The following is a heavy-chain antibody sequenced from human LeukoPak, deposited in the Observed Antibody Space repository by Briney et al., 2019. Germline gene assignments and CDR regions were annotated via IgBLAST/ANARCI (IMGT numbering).Heavy chain of an antibody. V-gene: IGHV3-73*01. CDR1: GFTFSFSA. J-gene: IGHJ4*02. CDR2: IRGKANSYAT. CDR3: TTETSLYYFDY. D-gene: IGHD2-2*02. Sequence: PGGSLKLSCAASGFTFSFSAVHWVRQASGKGLEWVGRIRGKANSYATAYTASVQGRFTISRGDSKNTAYLLMNSLKTEDTAVYYCTTETSLYYFDYWGQGTLVTVSS.